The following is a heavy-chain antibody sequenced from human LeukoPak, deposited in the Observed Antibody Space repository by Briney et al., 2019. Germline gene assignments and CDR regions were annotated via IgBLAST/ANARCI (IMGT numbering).Heavy chain of an antibody. D-gene: IGHD2-2*02. CDR2: IIPILGIA. Sequence: SVKVSCKASGGTFSSYTISWVRQAPGQGLEWTGRIIPILGIANYAQKFQGRVTITADKSTSTAYMELSSLRSEDTAVYYCAECSSTSCYTGGGFDYWGQGTLVTVSS. V-gene: IGHV1-69*02. CDR1: GGTFSSYT. CDR3: AECSSTSCYTGGGFDY. J-gene: IGHJ4*02.